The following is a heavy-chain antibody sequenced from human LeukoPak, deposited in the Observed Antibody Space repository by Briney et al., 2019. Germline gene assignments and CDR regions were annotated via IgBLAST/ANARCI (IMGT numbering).Heavy chain of an antibody. J-gene: IGHJ1*01. D-gene: IGHD6-13*01. CDR1: GASINKDY. CDR2: IHPSGIT. V-gene: IGHV4-4*07. Sequence: SETLSLTCTVSGASINKDYWAWIRQPAGKGLEWIGRIHPSGITHQNPSLRGRVTMSIDASMNQFSLKLSSVTAADTAVYYCARDPGIAAAGPNAEYFQHWGQGTLVTVSS. CDR3: ARDPGIAAAGPNAEYFQH.